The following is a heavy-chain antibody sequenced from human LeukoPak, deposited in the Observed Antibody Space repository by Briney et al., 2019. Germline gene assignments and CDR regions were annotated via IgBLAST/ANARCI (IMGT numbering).Heavy chain of an antibody. CDR3: ARGIEDPWTKWEHSYYFDY. CDR1: GYTFTSYY. D-gene: IGHD1-26*01. J-gene: IGHJ4*02. V-gene: IGHV1-46*01. CDR2: INPSGGST. Sequence: ASVKVSCKASGYTFTSYYMHWVRQAPGQGLEWMGIINPSGGSTSYDQKFQGRVTMTRDTSTSTVYMELSSLRSEDTAVYYCARGIEDPWTKWEHSYYFDYWGQGTLVTVSS.